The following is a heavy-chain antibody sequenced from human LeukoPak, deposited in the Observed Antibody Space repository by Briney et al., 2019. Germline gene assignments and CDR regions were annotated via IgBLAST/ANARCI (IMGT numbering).Heavy chain of an antibody. Sequence: GGSLRLSCAASGFIFSEQCIDWVRQAPGKGLQWVGRVSNKAKRYTTEYATSVKGRFTISRDDSQDSLYLQMNDLKTEDTAVYHCTRGYSGSNIYAFDVWGQGTMVTVSS. V-gene: IGHV3-72*01. CDR2: VSNKAKRYTT. CDR3: TRGYSGSNIYAFDV. D-gene: IGHD5-12*01. CDR1: GFIFSEQC. J-gene: IGHJ3*01.